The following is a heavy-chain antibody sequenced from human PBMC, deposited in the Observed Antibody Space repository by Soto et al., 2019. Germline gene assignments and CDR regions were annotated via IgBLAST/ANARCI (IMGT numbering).Heavy chain of an antibody. CDR2: ISSSSSTI. J-gene: IGHJ5*02. CDR3: ARDRTEGGYFDWSGVRGELDP. CDR1: GFTFSSYS. D-gene: IGHD3-9*01. Sequence: GGSLRLSCAASGFTFSSYSMNWVRQAPGKGLEWVSYISSSSSTIYYADSVKGRFTISRDNAKNSLYLQMNSLRAEDTAVYYCARDRTEGGYFDWSGVRGELDPWGQGTLVTVSS. V-gene: IGHV3-48*01.